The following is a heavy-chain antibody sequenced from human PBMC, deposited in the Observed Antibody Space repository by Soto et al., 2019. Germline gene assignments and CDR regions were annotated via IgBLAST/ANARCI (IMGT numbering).Heavy chain of an antibody. CDR1: GGSISSGGYY. CDR2: IYYSGST. Sequence: LTCTVSGGSISSGGYYWSWIRQHPGKGLEWIGYIYYSGSTYYNPSLKSRVTISVDTSKNQFSLKLSSVTAADTAVYYCARAAAGVYYYGMDVWGQGTTVTVSS. J-gene: IGHJ6*02. V-gene: IGHV4-31*03. D-gene: IGHD6-13*01. CDR3: ARAAAGVYYYGMDV.